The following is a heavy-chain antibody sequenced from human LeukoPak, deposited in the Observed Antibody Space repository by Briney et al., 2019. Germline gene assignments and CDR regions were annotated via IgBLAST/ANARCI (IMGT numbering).Heavy chain of an antibody. D-gene: IGHD2-21*02. CDR1: GYTLTELS. V-gene: IGHV1-24*01. CDR3: ATSVVVTASTHFDY. CDR2: FDPEDGET. J-gene: IGHJ4*02. Sequence: ASVKVSCKVSGYTLTELSMHWVRQAPGKGLEWMGGFDPEDGETIYAQKFQGRVTMTEDTSTDTAYMELSSLRSEDTAVYYCATSVVVTASTHFDYWGQGTLVTVSS.